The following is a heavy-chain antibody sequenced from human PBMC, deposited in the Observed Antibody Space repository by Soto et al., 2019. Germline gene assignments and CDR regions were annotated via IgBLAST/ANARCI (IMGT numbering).Heavy chain of an antibody. V-gene: IGHV1-46*01. CDR3: SRETRTISGRGQTPLGF. J-gene: IGHJ4*03. D-gene: IGHD3-3*01. Sequence: ASVKVSCKASGYTFANDYIHWVRQVPGQGLEWMGRIKPSAGTTFYAQRFQGRVTMTRDTSTNTLYMDLSSLRSGDTAMYYCSRETRTISGRGQTPLGFRGQGTLVTVSS. CDR1: GYTFANDY. CDR2: IKPSAGTT.